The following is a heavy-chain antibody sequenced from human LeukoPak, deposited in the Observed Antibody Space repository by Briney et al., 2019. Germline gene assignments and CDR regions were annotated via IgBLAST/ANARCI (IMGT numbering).Heavy chain of an antibody. V-gene: IGHV1-18*01. CDR2: TSGYKGDT. CDR3: ATVWESAFGNWLDP. D-gene: IGHD1-26*01. J-gene: IGHJ5*02. Sequence: ASVKVSCKASGYTFTTYGITGVRQAREQGLEWMGWTSGYKGDTNYARKLQGGVTMTTHTSTRVAYVDVRSLRSDDTAVYYCATVWESAFGNWLDPWGQGTLVTVYS. CDR1: GYTFTTYG.